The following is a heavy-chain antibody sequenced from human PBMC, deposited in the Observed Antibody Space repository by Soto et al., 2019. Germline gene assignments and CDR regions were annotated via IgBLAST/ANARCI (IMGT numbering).Heavy chain of an antibody. CDR1: GYTLTELS. Sequence: ASVKVSCKVSGYTLTELSTHWVRQAPGKGLEWMGGFDPEDGETIYAQKFQGRVTMTEDTSTDTAYMELSSLRSEDTAVYYCATDFLVVTATYYYYYGMDVWGQGTTVTVSS. CDR3: ATDFLVVTATYYYYYGMDV. D-gene: IGHD2-21*02. V-gene: IGHV1-24*01. CDR2: FDPEDGET. J-gene: IGHJ6*02.